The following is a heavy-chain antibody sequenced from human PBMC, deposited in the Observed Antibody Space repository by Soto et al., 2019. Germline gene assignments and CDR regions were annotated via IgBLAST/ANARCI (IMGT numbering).Heavy chain of an antibody. J-gene: IGHJ3*02. CDR1: GGTFSNYT. Sequence: SVKVSCKASGGTFSNYTFNWVRQAPGQGLEWMGRIVPILGVANYAQKFQGRVTMTADKSTSTAYMELSSLRSEDTAVYYCATAAHYYDSSGYYYGPAFDIWGQGTMVTVSS. CDR3: ATAAHYYDSSGYYYGPAFDI. V-gene: IGHV1-69*02. D-gene: IGHD3-22*01. CDR2: IVPILGVA.